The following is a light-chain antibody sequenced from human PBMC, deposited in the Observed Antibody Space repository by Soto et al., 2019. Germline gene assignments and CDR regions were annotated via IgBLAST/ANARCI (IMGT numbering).Light chain of an antibody. CDR3: QQSYSNPWE. CDR1: QSIGGY. CDR2: VPS. V-gene: IGKV1-39*01. Sequence: DIQMTQSPSSLSASVGDRVTITCRASQSIGGYINWYQHKPGKPPNLLIYVPSNLQSRVPSRFIGRGSGTDFTPTISSLQPEDFATDYCQQSYSNPWEFGKGTVVVIQ. J-gene: IGKJ1*01.